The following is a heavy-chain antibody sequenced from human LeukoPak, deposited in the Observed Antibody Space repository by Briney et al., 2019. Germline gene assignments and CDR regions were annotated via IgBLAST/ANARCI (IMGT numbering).Heavy chain of an antibody. CDR2: INPNSGGT. V-gene: IGHV1-2*02. CDR1: GYTFTGYY. D-gene: IGHD5-18*01. J-gene: IGHJ4*02. CDR3: ARNREGTAMALDY. Sequence: ASVKVSCKASGYTFTGYYMHWVRQAPGQGLEWMGWINPNSGGTNYAQKFQGRVTMTRDTSISTAYMELSRLRSDDTAVYYCARNREGTAMALDYWGQGTLVTVSS.